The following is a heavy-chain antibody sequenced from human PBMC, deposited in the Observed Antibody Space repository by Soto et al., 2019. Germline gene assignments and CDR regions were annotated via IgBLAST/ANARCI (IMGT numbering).Heavy chain of an antibody. V-gene: IGHV3-23*01. D-gene: IGHD2-21*02. Sequence: EVQLLESGGELVQPGGSPRLSCAASGFTFSSYAMSWVRQAPGKGLEWVSAISASGARAYYADSVEGRFTFSRDNSKNTLYLQMDSLRAEDTAVYYCAKQGVVVTAIDYWGQGTLVTVSS. CDR3: AKQGVVVTAIDY. CDR2: ISASGARA. J-gene: IGHJ4*02. CDR1: GFTFSSYA.